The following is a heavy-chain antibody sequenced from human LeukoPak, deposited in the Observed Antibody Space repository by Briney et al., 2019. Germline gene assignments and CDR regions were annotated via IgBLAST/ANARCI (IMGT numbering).Heavy chain of an antibody. Sequence: QPGGPLRLSCAASGFTFSSYGMHWVRQAPGKGLEWVAVISYDGSNKYYADSVKGRFTISRDNSKNTLYLQMNSLRAEDTAVYYCAKNPPLRYFDWFDYWGQGTLVTVSS. CDR1: GFTFSSYG. CDR2: ISYDGSNK. D-gene: IGHD3-9*01. V-gene: IGHV3-30*18. J-gene: IGHJ4*02. CDR3: AKNPPLRYFDWFDY.